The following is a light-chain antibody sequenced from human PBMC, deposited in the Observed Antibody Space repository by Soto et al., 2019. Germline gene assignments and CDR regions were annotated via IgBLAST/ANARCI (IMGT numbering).Light chain of an antibody. J-gene: IGLJ1*01. CDR1: NIGSKS. Sequence: SYELTQPPSVSVAPGKTARITCGGNNIGSKSVHWYQQKPGQAPVLVIYYDSDRPSGIPERFSGSNSGNTATLAISRVEAGDEEDYYCQVWDSSNDHEVFGTETKHTDL. CDR3: QVWDSSNDHEV. V-gene: IGLV3-21*04. CDR2: YDS.